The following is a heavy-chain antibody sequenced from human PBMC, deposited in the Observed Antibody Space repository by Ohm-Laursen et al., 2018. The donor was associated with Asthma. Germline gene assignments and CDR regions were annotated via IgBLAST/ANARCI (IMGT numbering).Heavy chain of an antibody. Sequence: SLRLSCAASGFTFSSYAMSWVRQAPGKGLECVSAIIGSGADTYYADSVKGRFTIFRDNSKNTLYLQMNTLRAEDTAVYYCARETATGSQNIHYYDLDVWGQGTTVIVSS. D-gene: IGHD2-15*01. V-gene: IGHV3-23*01. CDR2: IIGSGADT. CDR3: ARETATGSQNIHYYDLDV. J-gene: IGHJ6*02. CDR1: GFTFSSYA.